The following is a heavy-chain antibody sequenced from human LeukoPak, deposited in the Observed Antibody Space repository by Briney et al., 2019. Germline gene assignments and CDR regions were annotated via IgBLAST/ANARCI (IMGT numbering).Heavy chain of an antibody. J-gene: IGHJ4*02. D-gene: IGHD3-3*01. CDR1: GFTFSNVW. V-gene: IGHV3-15*01. CDR2: IKSKSDGGTI. Sequence: GGSLRLSCAVSGFTFSNVWMGWVRQAPGKGLEWVGRIKSKSDGGTIDHAAPVKGRFTISRDDSKNTVYLQMNSLKTEDTAVYYCTTDSAYGFWSGYYTGYWGQGTLVTVSS. CDR3: TTDSAYGFWSGYYTGY.